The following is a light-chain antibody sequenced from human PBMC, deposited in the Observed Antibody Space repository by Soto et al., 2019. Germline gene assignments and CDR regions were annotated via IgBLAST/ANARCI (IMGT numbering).Light chain of an antibody. CDR3: QPSSTTHQT. J-gene: IGKJ2*01. V-gene: IGKV1-39*01. CDR2: AAS. Sequence: DIQMTQSPSTLSASVGDRVTISCRASQTVSNYLNWYQQRPGKAPKLLIYAASRLQNGVPSRFSASGSGTDFTLTITNLQHEDFATYSCQPSSTTHQTFRQGTKVDIK. CDR1: QTVSNY.